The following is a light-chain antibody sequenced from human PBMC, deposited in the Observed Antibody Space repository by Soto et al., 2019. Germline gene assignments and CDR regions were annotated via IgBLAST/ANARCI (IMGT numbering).Light chain of an antibody. CDR1: QSVSSSY. J-gene: IGKJ1*01. V-gene: IGKV3-20*01. CDR2: GAS. CDR3: QQYGSSPTWT. Sequence: EIVLTQSPGTLSLSPGERATLSCRASQSVSSSYLAWYQQKPGQAPRLLIYGASSRATGIPDRFSGSGSGTYFSLTIRRLEPEDVAVYYCQQYGSSPTWTFGQGTKVEIK.